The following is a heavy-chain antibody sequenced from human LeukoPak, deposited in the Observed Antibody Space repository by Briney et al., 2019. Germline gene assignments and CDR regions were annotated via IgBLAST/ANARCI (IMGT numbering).Heavy chain of an antibody. D-gene: IGHD3-9*01. Sequence: GGSLRLSCAASGFTFSNYWMHWVRQAPGKGLVWVSRINTDGTSTSYADSVKGRFTISRDNAKNTLYLQMNTLRVEDTAVYYCTRDLMDYDVSTGLHHYYMDVWGQGTTVTVSS. V-gene: IGHV3-74*01. CDR1: GFTFSNYW. CDR2: INTDGTST. CDR3: TRDLMDYDVSTGLHHYYMDV. J-gene: IGHJ6*02.